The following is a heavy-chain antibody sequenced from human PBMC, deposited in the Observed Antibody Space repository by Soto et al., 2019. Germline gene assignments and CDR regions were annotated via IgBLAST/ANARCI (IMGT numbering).Heavy chain of an antibody. CDR3: ARLGAFNYYGMDV. J-gene: IGHJ6*02. Sequence: PGESLKISCKGSGYSFTSYWIGRVRQMPGKGLEWMGIIYPGDSDTRYSPSFQGQVTISADKSISTAYLQWSSLKASDTAMYYCARLGAFNYYGMDVWGQGTTVTVSS. D-gene: IGHD3-16*01. CDR1: GYSFTSYW. CDR2: IYPGDSDT. V-gene: IGHV5-51*01.